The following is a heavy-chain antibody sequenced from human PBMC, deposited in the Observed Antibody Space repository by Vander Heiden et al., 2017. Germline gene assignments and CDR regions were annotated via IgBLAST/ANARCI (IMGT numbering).Heavy chain of an antibody. J-gene: IGHJ1*01. V-gene: IGHV3-23*01. CDR2: ISGSGGNT. D-gene: IGHD2-2*01. Sequence: EVQLLESGGGLVQHGGSLRFSCAAPGFTFSSYGMCWVRQAPGKGREWVSAISGSGGNTYYADSGKGRFTISRDNSKNTLYLQMNSLRAEDTAVCYCAKVRVKLPAAENWGQGTLVTVSS. CDR1: GFTFSSYG. CDR3: AKVRVKLPAAEN.